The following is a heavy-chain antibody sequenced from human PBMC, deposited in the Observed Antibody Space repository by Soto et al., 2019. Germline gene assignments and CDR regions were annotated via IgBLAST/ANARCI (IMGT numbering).Heavy chain of an antibody. Sequence: VKVSCKASGGTFSSYAISWVRQAPGQGLEWMGGIIPIFGTANYAQKFQGRVTITADESTSTAYMELSSLRSEDTAVYYCARGGYSYGYSDYWGQGTLVTVSS. J-gene: IGHJ4*02. CDR1: GGTFSSYA. CDR2: IIPIFGTA. D-gene: IGHD5-18*01. V-gene: IGHV1-69*13. CDR3: ARGGYSYGYSDY.